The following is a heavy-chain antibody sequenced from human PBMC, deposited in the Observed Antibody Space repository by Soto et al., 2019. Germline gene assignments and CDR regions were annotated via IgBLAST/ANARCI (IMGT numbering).Heavy chain of an antibody. CDR1: GYTFTTYG. Sequence: GASVKVSCKASGYTFTTYGITWVRQAPGQGLEWMGWISAYNGKINYAQNLQGRVTMTTDTSTNTAYMELRSLRSDDTAVYYCARDTYYYDSSGYYYYAFDIWGQGTMVTVSS. CDR2: ISAYNGKI. CDR3: ARDTYYYDSSGYYYYAFDI. V-gene: IGHV1-18*04. D-gene: IGHD3-22*01. J-gene: IGHJ3*02.